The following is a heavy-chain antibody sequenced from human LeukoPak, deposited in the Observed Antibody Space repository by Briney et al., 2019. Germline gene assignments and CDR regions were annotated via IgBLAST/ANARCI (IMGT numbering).Heavy chain of an antibody. J-gene: IGHJ4*02. Sequence: PGGSLRLSCAASGFTFSSYAMSWVRQAPGEGLEWVSAISGSGGSTYYADSVKGRFTISRDNSKNTLYLQMNSLRAEDTAVYYCAKDRGSGRGASDYWGQGTLVTVSS. CDR3: AKDRGSGRGASDY. D-gene: IGHD1-26*01. CDR2: ISGSGGST. V-gene: IGHV3-23*01. CDR1: GFTFSSYA.